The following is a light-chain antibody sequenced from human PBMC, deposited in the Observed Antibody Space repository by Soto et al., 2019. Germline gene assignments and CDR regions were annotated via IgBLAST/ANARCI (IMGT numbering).Light chain of an antibody. J-gene: IGKJ5*01. CDR3: QKLKSHLIT. V-gene: IGKV1-9*01. Sequence: IHVTQSPSFLSASVGDRVTITFRASQGINRFLGWYQQKTGKAPKLLTYAASTLQSGVPARFSGSGSGKEFTLTISSLQPEDFATYSCQKLKSHLITSGQGTRRRL. CDR1: QGINRF. CDR2: AAS.